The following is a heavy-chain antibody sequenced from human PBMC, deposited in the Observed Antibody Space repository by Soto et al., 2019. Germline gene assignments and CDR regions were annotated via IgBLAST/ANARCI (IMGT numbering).Heavy chain of an antibody. J-gene: IGHJ6*02. Sequence: GGSLRLSCAASGFTFSSYGMHWVRQAPGKGLEWVAVIWYDGSNKYYADSVKGRFTISRDNSKNTLYLQMNSLRAEDTAVYYCTGFLSDDSSGYYYAAYGMDVWGQGTTVTVSS. CDR3: TGFLSDDSSGYYYAAYGMDV. D-gene: IGHD3-22*01. V-gene: IGHV3-33*01. CDR2: IWYDGSNK. CDR1: GFTFSSYG.